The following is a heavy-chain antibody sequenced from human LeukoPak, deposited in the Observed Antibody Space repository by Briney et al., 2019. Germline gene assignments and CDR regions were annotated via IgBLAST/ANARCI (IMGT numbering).Heavy chain of an antibody. CDR3: ATLRGHSTAVLDY. CDR1: GGSIFGLTSES. V-gene: IGHV4-59*08. D-gene: IGHD2-2*01. J-gene: IGHJ4*02. CDR2: IRYDAAT. Sequence: SETLSLTCTVSGGSIFGLTSESWTWIRQHPGRRLERIGYIRYDAATNYTPSLKSRVTMSVDTSKTHFSLRLSYVTAADTAVYYCATLRGHSTAVLDYWGQGTLVTVSS.